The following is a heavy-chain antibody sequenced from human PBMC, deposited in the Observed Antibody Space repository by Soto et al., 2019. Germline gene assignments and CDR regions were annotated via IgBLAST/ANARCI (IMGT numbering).Heavy chain of an antibody. CDR1: GGTFSSYA. CDR2: IIPIFVTA. CDR3: ARVSTMIVVVITKYYYGMDV. V-gene: IGHV1-69*01. D-gene: IGHD3-22*01. J-gene: IGHJ6*02. Sequence: QVQLVQSGAEGKKPGSSVKVSCKASGGTFSSYAISWVRQAPGQGLEGMGGIIPIFVTANYAQKFQGRVTITADESTSTDYMELSSLRSEDTAVYYCARVSTMIVVVITKYYYGMDVWGQGTTVTVSS.